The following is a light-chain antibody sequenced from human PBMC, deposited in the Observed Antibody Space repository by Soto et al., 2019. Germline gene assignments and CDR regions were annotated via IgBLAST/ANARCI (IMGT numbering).Light chain of an antibody. J-gene: IGKJ5*01. CDR3: HQRHSWPIT. CDR2: DAS. CDR1: QSVSNF. Sequence: EIVLTQSPATLSLSPGEGATLSCRASQSVSNFLLWFQQNPGQAPRLLIYDASNRATGIPARFSGSGSGTDFTLTISRLEPEDFAVYYCHQRHSWPITFGQGTRLEIK. V-gene: IGKV3-11*01.